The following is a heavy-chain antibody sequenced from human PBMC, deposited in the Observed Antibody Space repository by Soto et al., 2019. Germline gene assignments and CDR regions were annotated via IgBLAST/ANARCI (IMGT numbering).Heavy chain of an antibody. D-gene: IGHD1-26*01. J-gene: IGHJ4*02. Sequence: HVQLVQSGAEVKKPGSSVKVSCKASGGTFSSYSVNWVRQAPGQGLEWMGRIIPMFSTTNYAQKFQGRVTITADESTSTVYMELSSLGSEDAAVYFCARELPGGGATFEYWGQGTLVTVSS. V-gene: IGHV1-69*12. CDR1: GGTFSSYS. CDR2: IIPMFSTT. CDR3: ARELPGGGATFEY.